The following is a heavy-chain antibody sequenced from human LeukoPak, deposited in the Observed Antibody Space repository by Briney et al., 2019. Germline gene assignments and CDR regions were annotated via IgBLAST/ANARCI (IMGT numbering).Heavy chain of an antibody. CDR1: GFTFSSYW. D-gene: IGHD6-19*01. J-gene: IGHJ4*02. CDR2: IKQDGSEK. Sequence: GGSLRLSCAASGFTFSSYWMSWVRQAPGKGLEWVANIKQDGSEKYYVDSVKGRFTISRDNAKNSLYLQMNSLRAEDTAVYYCARGSIAVAGTGFDYWGQGTLVTVSS. V-gene: IGHV3-7*01. CDR3: ARGSIAVAGTGFDY.